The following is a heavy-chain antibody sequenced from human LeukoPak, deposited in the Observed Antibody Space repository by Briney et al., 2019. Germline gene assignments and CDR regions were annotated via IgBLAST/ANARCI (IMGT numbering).Heavy chain of an antibody. V-gene: IGHV1-8*03. D-gene: IGHD6-13*01. CDR1: GYTFTGYD. CDR2: MNPNNGNA. Sequence: ASVKVSCKPSGYTFTGYDINWVRQAPGQGLEWLGWMNPNNGNAGYAQKFQGRFTITRNTSVSTAYMELTSLTSEDTAMYYCARRKGIAAAGMDYWGQGTLVTVSS. J-gene: IGHJ4*02. CDR3: ARRKGIAAAGMDY.